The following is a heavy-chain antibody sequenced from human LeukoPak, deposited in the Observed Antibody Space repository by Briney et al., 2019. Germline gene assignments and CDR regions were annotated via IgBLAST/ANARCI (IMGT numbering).Heavy chain of an antibody. CDR2: ISSTSSYI. CDR1: GFSISTYS. D-gene: IGHD1-14*01. V-gene: IGHV3-21*01. Sequence: PGGSLRLSCAASGFSISTYSMGWVRQAPGKGLEWVSSISSTSSYIYYADSVKGRFTISRDNAKNSLYLQMNSLRAEDTAVYYCARDAGITGTTDLDYWGHGTLVTVSS. J-gene: IGHJ4*01. CDR3: ARDAGITGTTDLDY.